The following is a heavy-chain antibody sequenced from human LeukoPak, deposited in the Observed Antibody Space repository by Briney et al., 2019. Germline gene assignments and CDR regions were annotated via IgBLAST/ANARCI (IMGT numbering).Heavy chain of an antibody. J-gene: IGHJ3*02. CDR3: ARDHITMIVVVTEEPDAFDI. Sequence: GASVKVSCKASGGTFSTYAISWVRQAPGQGLAWMGRIIPTLKTTNYAQKFQGRVTITADKSTGTAFMELSRLTSDDTAVYYCARDHITMIVVVTEEPDAFDIWGQGTMVTVSS. D-gene: IGHD3-22*01. CDR1: GGTFSTYA. CDR2: IIPTLKTT. V-gene: IGHV1-69*04.